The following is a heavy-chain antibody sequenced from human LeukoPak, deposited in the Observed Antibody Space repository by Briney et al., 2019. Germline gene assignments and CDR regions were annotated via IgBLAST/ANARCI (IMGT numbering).Heavy chain of an antibody. D-gene: IGHD3-10*01. CDR3: TREWYGELPY. Sequence: PGGSLRLSCAASGFTFSGAWMSWVRQAPGKGLEWVGRIKSKIDGGAAEYAAPVQGRFIISRDDSSGMLHLQMNTLKTEDTAVYYCTREWYGELPYWGQGTLVTVSS. J-gene: IGHJ4*02. V-gene: IGHV3-15*01. CDR2: IKSKIDGGAA. CDR1: GFTFSGAW.